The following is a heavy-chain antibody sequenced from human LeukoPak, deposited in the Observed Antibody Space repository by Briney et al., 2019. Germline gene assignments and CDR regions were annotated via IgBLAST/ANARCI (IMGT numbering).Heavy chain of an antibody. Sequence: SVKVSCKASGYTFTGYYMHLVRQAPGQGLEWMGWINPNSGGTNYAQKFQGRVTMTRETSISTAYMKLSRLRSDDTAVYYCVRGGYYDILTGYLNYWGQGTLVTVSS. CDR1: GYTFTGYY. CDR3: VRGGYYDILTGYLNY. V-gene: IGHV1-2*02. D-gene: IGHD3-9*01. J-gene: IGHJ4*02. CDR2: INPNSGGT.